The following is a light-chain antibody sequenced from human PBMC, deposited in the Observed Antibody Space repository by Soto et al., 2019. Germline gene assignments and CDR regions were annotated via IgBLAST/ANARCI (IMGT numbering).Light chain of an antibody. J-gene: IGKJ2*01. CDR3: QQRSNWPPYT. Sequence: IVLTQSPATLYFSPGERATPACRASQSVSSYLAWYQQNPGQAPRLLIYDASNRDTGIPARFSGSGSGTDFTLTISSLGPEDFAVYYCQQRSNWPPYTFGQGTKLQIK. CDR2: DAS. CDR1: QSVSSY. V-gene: IGKV3-11*01.